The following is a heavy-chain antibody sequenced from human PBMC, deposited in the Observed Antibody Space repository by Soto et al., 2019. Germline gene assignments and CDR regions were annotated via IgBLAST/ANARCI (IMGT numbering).Heavy chain of an antibody. D-gene: IGHD4-17*01. J-gene: IGHJ6*02. V-gene: IGHV3-30*18. Sequence: QVQLVESGGGVVQPGRSLRLSGAASGFTFSSYGMHWVRQAPGKGLEWVAVISYDGSNKYYADSVKGRFTISRDNSKNTLYLQMNSLRAEDTAVYYCAKGRGYGDYGYGMDVWGQGTTVTVSS. CDR1: GFTFSSYG. CDR3: AKGRGYGDYGYGMDV. CDR2: ISYDGSNK.